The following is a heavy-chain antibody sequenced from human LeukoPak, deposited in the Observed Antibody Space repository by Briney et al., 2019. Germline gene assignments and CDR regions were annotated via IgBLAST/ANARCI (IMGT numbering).Heavy chain of an antibody. J-gene: IGHJ4*02. V-gene: IGHV4-39*01. CDR2: IYYSGST. D-gene: IGHD6-19*01. Sequence: GSLRLSCAASGFTFSSYAMHWVRRAPGKGLEWIGSIYYSGSTYYNPSLKSRVTISVDTSKNQFSLKLSSVTAADTAVYYCARKWLSEFDYWGQGTLVTVSS. CDR1: GFTFSSYAMH. CDR3: ARKWLSEFDY.